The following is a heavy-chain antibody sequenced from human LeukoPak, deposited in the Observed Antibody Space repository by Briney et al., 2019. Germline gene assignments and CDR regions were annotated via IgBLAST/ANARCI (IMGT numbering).Heavy chain of an antibody. CDR1: GYTXTSYG. Sequence: ASVKVSCKASGYTXTSYGISGVRQAPGQGLEWMGWISAYNGNTNYAQKLQGRVTMTTDTSTSTAYMELRSLRSDDTAVYYCARVDYGSGSPYFDYWGQGTLVTVSS. J-gene: IGHJ4*02. V-gene: IGHV1-18*01. D-gene: IGHD3-10*01. CDR2: ISAYNGNT. CDR3: ARVDYGSGSPYFDY.